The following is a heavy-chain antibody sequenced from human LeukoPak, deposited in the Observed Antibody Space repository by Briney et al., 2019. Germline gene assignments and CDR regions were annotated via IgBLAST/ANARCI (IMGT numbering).Heavy chain of an antibody. D-gene: IGHD3-10*01. J-gene: IGHJ6*03. V-gene: IGHV4-34*01. CDR1: GGSFSGYY. Sequence: SETLSLTCAVYGGSFSGYYWSWIRQPPGKGLKWIGEINHSGSTNYNPSLKSRVTISVDTSKNQFSLKLSSVTAADTAVYYCARGRWFRWTYYYYMDVWGKGTTVTVSS. CDR3: ARGRWFRWTYYYYMDV. CDR2: INHSGST.